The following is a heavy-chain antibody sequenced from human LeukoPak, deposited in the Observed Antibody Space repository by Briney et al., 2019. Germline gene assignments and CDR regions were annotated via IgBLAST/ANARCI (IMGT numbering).Heavy chain of an antibody. V-gene: IGHV3-66*01. D-gene: IGHD4-17*01. CDR1: EFTVSSNY. Sequence: GGSLRLSCAASEFTVSSNYMSWVRQAPGKGLEWVSVIYSGGSTYYADSVKGRFTISRDNSKNTLYLQMNSLRAEDTAVYYCAREAYGDWYYFDYWGQGTLVTVSS. J-gene: IGHJ4*02. CDR3: AREAYGDWYYFDY. CDR2: IYSGGST.